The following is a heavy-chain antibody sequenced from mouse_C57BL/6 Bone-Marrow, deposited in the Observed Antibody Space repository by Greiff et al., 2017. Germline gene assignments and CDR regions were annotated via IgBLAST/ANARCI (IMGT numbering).Heavy chain of an antibody. CDR1: DSEVFPIAY. D-gene: IGHD1-1*01. J-gene: IGHJ2*01. CDR2: ILPSIGRT. CDR3: ARLGYYYGSSYYYFDY. Sequence: QVQLQQSGSELRSPGSSVKLSCKDFDSEVFPIAYMSWVRQKPGHGFEWIGGILPSIGRTIYGEKFEDKATLDADTLSNTAYLELNSLTSEDSAIYYCARLGYYYGSSYYYFDYWGQGTTLTVSS. V-gene: IGHV15-2*01.